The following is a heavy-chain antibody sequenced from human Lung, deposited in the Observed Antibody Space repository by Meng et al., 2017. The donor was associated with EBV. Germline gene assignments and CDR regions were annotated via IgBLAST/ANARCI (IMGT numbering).Heavy chain of an antibody. D-gene: IGHD1-14*01. CDR1: GYIFNNYG. V-gene: IGHV1-18*01. CDR2: ISAYNGNT. J-gene: IGHJ5*02. Sequence: QVQLVESGAEVKKPGASVKVPCKASGYIFNNYGVSWVRQAPGQGPEWMGWISAYNGNTNYAQNFQGRFTMTTDTSTSTAYMELRSLRSDDTAVYYCARDLPGGTKGIWLDLWGQGTLVTVSS. CDR3: ARDLPGGTKGIWLDL.